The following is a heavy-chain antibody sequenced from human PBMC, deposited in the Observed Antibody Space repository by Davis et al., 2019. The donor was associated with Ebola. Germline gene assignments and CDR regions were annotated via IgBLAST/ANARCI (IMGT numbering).Heavy chain of an antibody. CDR2: IYPGDSDT. V-gene: IGHV5-51*01. CDR3: ARGTSRGIFTDGFDS. CDR1: GYSFTTYW. D-gene: IGHD3-10*01. Sequence: GESLKISCKGSGYSFTTYWIGWVRQMPGQGLEWMGIIYPGDSDTKYSPSFEGQVTISADKSISTAYLQWTSLKASDTATYYCARGTSRGIFTDGFDSWGQGTLVTVSS. J-gene: IGHJ4*02.